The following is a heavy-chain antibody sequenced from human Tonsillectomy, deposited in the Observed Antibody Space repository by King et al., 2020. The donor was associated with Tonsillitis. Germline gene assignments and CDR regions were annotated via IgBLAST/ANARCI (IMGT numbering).Heavy chain of an antibody. J-gene: IGHJ6*02. CDR1: GYTFISDG. CDR2: ISANSGKT. Sequence: VQLVEPGVEVKKPGASVKVSCKASGYTFISDGISWVRQAPGHGLEWMGWISANSGKTDDAQKFQGRVTMTTDTSTSTAYMELRSRRSDDTAVYYCATTRAGGYYYCGMYVWGQGTTVTVSS. V-gene: IGHV1-18*04. CDR3: ATTRAGGYYYCGMYV. D-gene: IGHD1-1*01.